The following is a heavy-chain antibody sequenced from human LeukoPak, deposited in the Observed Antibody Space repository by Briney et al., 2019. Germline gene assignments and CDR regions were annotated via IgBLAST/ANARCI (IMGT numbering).Heavy chain of an antibody. D-gene: IGHD5-24*01. CDR1: GFTFSSYG. Sequence: PGRSLRLSCAAPGFTFSSYGMHWVRQAPGKGLEWVAVIWYDGSNKYYADSVKGRFTISRDNSKNTLYLQMNSLRAEDTAVYYCARDSLEMATIDYWGQGTLVTVSP. J-gene: IGHJ4*02. V-gene: IGHV3-33*01. CDR3: ARDSLEMATIDY. CDR2: IWYDGSNK.